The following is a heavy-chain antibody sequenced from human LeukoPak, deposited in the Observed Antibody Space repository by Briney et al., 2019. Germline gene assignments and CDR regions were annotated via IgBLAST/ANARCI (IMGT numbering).Heavy chain of an antibody. CDR2: ISAYKGNT. V-gene: IGHV1-18*01. J-gene: IGHJ6*03. D-gene: IGHD3-22*01. CDR1: GYTFTSYG. CDR3: ASRAVAPYYYNSSGYDRDYYYYMDV. Sequence: ASVKVSCKASGYTFTSYGISWVRQAPGQGLEGMGWISAYKGNTNYAQKLQGRVTMTTDTSTSTTYMELRSLRSDDTAVYYCASRAVAPYYYNSSGYDRDYYYYMDVWGKGTTVTVSS.